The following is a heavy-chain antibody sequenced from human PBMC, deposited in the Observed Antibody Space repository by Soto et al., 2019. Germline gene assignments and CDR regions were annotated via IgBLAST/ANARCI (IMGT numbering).Heavy chain of an antibody. J-gene: IGHJ4*02. CDR2: ISYDGSNK. CDR1: GFTFSSYG. Sequence: PGGSLRLSCAASGFTFSSYGMHWVRQAPGKGLEWVAVISYDGSNKYYADSVKGRFTISRDNSKNTLYLQMNSLRAEDTAVYYCAITSTTSWLTVDYWGQGTLVTVSS. CDR3: AITSTTSWLTVDY. D-gene: IGHD2-2*01. V-gene: IGHV3-30*03.